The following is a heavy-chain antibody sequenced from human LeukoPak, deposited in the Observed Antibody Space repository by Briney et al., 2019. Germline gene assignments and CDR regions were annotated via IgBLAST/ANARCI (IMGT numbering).Heavy chain of an antibody. V-gene: IGHV3-30*04. CDR1: GFTFGSFA. CDR2: ISKDGNKK. Sequence: GGSLRLSRTTSGFTFGSFAVHWVRQAPGKGLEWVAVISKDGNKKYYEDSVKGRFTISRDNSKNTLYLQMNSLRAEDTAVYYCARVFDSSGWSGDYWGQGTLVTVSS. J-gene: IGHJ4*02. D-gene: IGHD6-19*01. CDR3: ARVFDSSGWSGDY.